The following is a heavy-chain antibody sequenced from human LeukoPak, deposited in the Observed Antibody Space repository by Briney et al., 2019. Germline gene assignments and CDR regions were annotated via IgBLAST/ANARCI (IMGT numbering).Heavy chain of an antibody. CDR3: ARGSAGATLDY. CDR1: GGSFSGRY. D-gene: IGHD1-26*01. J-gene: IGHJ4*02. Sequence: SETLSLTCTVYGGSFSGRYWSWIRQPPGRGLEWVGEINHSGSTNYNPSLKSRVTISVGTSKNQFSLKLNSVTAADTAVYYCARGSAGATLDYWGQGALVTVSS. V-gene: IGHV4-34*01. CDR2: INHSGST.